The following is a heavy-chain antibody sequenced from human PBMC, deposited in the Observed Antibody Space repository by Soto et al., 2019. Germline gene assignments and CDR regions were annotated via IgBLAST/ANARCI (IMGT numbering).Heavy chain of an antibody. CDR3: ARDLVHGSGSCDY. J-gene: IGHJ4*02. CDR1: GGSISSYY. V-gene: IGHV4-59*12. CDR2: IYYSGST. D-gene: IGHD3-10*01. Sequence: SETLSLTCTVSGGSISSYYWSWIRQPPGKGLEWIGYIYYSGSTNYNPSLKSRVTISVDTSKNQFSLKLSSVTAEDTALYYCARDLVHGSGSCDYWGQGTLVTVSS.